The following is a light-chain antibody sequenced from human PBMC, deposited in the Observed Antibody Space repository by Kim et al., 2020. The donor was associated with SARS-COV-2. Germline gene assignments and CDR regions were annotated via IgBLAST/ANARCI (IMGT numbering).Light chain of an antibody. J-gene: IGLJ3*02. CDR3: AAWDDSLNGPV. CDR1: SSNIGSNT. Sequence: GQRVTISCSGSSSNIGSNTVNWYQQRPGTAPKLLIYSNNQRPSGVPDRFAGSKSGTSASLAISGLQSEDEADYYCAAWDDSLNGPVFGGGTQLTVL. CDR2: SNN. V-gene: IGLV1-44*01.